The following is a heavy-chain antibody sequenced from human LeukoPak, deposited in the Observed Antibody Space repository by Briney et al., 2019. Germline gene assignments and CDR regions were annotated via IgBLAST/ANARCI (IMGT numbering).Heavy chain of an antibody. J-gene: IGHJ4*02. Sequence: ASVKVSCKASGYTFTSYGISWMRQAPGQGLEWMGWISAYNGNTNYAQKLQGRVTMTTDTSTSTAYMELRSLRSDDAAVFYCARAIHSRYSSGWYLDYWGQGTLVTVSS. CDR1: GYTFTSYG. D-gene: IGHD6-19*01. CDR3: ARAIHSRYSSGWYLDY. CDR2: ISAYNGNT. V-gene: IGHV1-18*04.